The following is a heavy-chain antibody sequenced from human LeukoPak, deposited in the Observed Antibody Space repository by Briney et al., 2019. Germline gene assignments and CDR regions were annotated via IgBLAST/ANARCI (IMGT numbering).Heavy chain of an antibody. CDR3: ARGRGPLGY. V-gene: IGHV4-34*01. J-gene: IGHJ4*02. CDR1: GGSFSGYY. Sequence: SETLSLTCAVYGGSFSGYYWSWIRQPPGKGLEWIGEINHSGSTNYNPSLKRRVTISVDTSKNQFSLKLSSVTAADTAVYYCARGRGPLGYWGQGTLVTVSS. D-gene: IGHD7-27*01. CDR2: INHSGST.